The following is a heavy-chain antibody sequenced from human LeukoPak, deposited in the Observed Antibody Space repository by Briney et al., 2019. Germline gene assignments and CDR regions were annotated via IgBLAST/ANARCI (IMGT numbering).Heavy chain of an antibody. D-gene: IGHD2/OR15-2a*01. Sequence: GGSLRLSCAASGFTFSSYAMHWVRQAPGKGLEWVSVIYSGGSTYYADSVKGRFTISRDNSKNTLYLQMNSLRAEDTAVYYCARDAFEAFDIWGQGTMVTVSS. J-gene: IGHJ3*02. CDR3: ARDAFEAFDI. V-gene: IGHV3-53*01. CDR2: IYSGGST. CDR1: GFTFSSYA.